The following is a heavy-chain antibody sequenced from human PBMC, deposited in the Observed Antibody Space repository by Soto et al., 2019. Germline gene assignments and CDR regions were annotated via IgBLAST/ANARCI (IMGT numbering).Heavy chain of an antibody. CDR1: GDTFSSYT. CDR2: IIPLLGLT. V-gene: IGHV1-69*02. CDR3: ARSFGNYEFDY. D-gene: IGHD4-4*01. J-gene: IGHJ4*02. Sequence: QVQLVQSGAEVKKPGSSVKVSCKASGDTFSSYTINWVRQAPGQGLEWMGRIIPLLGLTNYAQKFQGRVTITADISTSTAYMELSSLRSEDTALYYCARSFGNYEFDYWGQGTLVTVSS.